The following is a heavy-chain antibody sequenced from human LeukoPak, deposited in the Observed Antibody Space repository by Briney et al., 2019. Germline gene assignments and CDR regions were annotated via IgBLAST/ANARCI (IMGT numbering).Heavy chain of an antibody. Sequence: PGGSLRLSCAASGFTFSSYWMHWVRQAPGKGLVWVSRINSDGSSTGYADSVKGRFTISRDNAKNTLYLQMNSLRAEDTAVYYCARGGKQQLAYTREESFHDYWGQGTLVTVSS. D-gene: IGHD6-13*01. CDR1: GFTFSSYW. J-gene: IGHJ4*02. CDR3: ARGGKQQLAYTREESFHDY. CDR2: INSDGSST. V-gene: IGHV3-74*01.